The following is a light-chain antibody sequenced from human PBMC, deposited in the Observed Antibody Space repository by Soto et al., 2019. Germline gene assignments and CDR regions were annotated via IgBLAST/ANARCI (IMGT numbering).Light chain of an antibody. V-gene: IGKV3-20*01. Sequence: PGERATLSCRSSQSVPGNYLAWLQQKPGQSPKLLIYGASSRATDIPDRFSGSGSGTDFTLTISRLEPEDFAVYYCQQYTSPPRTLGHGTKVETK. CDR1: QSVPGNY. CDR3: QQYTSPPRT. CDR2: GAS. J-gene: IGKJ1*01.